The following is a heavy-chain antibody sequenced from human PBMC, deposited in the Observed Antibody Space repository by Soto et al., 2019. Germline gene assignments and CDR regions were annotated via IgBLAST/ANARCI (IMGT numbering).Heavy chain of an antibody. V-gene: IGHV4-59*08. CDR3: ARRDDYGDYVGWFDP. CDR2: IYYSGST. CDR1: GGSISSYY. D-gene: IGHD4-17*01. Sequence: QVQLQESGPGLVKPSETLSLTCTVSGGSISSYYWSWIRQPPGKGLEWIGYIYYSGSTNYNPSLKSRVTTSVDTSKNQFSLKLSSVTAADTAVYYCARRDDYGDYVGWFDPWGQGTLVTVSS. J-gene: IGHJ5*02.